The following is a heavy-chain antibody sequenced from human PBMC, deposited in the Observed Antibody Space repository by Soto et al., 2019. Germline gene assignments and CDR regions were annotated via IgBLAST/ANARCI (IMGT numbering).Heavy chain of an antibody. CDR3: AIGIVIMVYAIPTVDAFDI. J-gene: IGHJ3*02. V-gene: IGHV4-59*08. CDR1: GGSISSYC. Sequence: SETLSLTCTVSGGSISSYCWSWIRQPPGKGLEWIGYIYYSGSTHYNPALKSRVTISVDTSKNQFSLKLSSVTAADTAVYYCAIGIVIMVYAIPTVDAFDIWGQGTMVTVSS. CDR2: IYYSGST. D-gene: IGHD2-8*01.